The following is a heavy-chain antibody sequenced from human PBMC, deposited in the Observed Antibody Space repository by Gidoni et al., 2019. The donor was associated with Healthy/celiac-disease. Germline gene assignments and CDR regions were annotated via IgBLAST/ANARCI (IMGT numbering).Heavy chain of an antibody. CDR2: IYSGGST. Sequence: EVQLVESGGGLVRQGGSVRLSCAASGCTVSHDYVSWVRQAHGKGVEWVSGIYSGGSTDYADSVKGRFTISRDNSKNTLYLQMNSLRAEDTAVYYCASLFPVTVTVNGDALDVWGQGTMVTVSS. J-gene: IGHJ3*01. D-gene: IGHD4-17*01. V-gene: IGHV3-66*01. CDR1: GCTVSHDY. CDR3: ASLFPVTVTVNGDALDV.